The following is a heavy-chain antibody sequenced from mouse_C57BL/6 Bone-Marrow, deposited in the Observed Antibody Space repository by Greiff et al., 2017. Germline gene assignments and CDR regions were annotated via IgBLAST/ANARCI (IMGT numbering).Heavy chain of an antibody. V-gene: IGHV5-4*01. CDR2: ISDGGSYT. Sequence: EVHLVESGGGLVKPGGSLKLSCAASGFTFSSYAMSWVRQTPEKRLEWVATISDGGSYTYYPDNVKGRFTISRDNAKNNLYLQMSHLKSEDTAMYYCARDENPTIVTPLSMDYWGQGTSVTVSS. CDR1: GFTFSSYA. D-gene: IGHD2-5*01. J-gene: IGHJ4*01. CDR3: ARDENPTIVTPLSMDY.